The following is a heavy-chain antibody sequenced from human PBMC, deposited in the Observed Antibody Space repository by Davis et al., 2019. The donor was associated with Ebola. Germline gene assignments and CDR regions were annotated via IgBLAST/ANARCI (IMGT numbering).Heavy chain of an antibody. V-gene: IGHV1-2*02. CDR3: ARDGSTSDQKSGELDY. CDR1: GYTFTSYD. Sequence: AASVTVSCKASGYTFTSYDINWVRQATGQGLEWMGWMNPNSGGTNYAQKFQGRVTMTRDTSITTAYMELSRLRSDDTAVYYCARDGSTSDQKSGELDYWGQGPLVTVSS. D-gene: IGHD7-27*01. J-gene: IGHJ4*02. CDR2: MNPNSGGT.